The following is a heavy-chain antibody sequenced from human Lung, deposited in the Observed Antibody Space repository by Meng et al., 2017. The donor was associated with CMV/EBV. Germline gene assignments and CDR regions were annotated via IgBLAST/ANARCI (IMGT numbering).Heavy chain of an antibody. CDR2: IYPGDSDI. D-gene: IGHD5-24*01. Sequence: GESXKISCEGFGYRFTSYWIGWVRQMPGRGLEWMGIIYPGDSDIRYSPSFDGQVIISADKTVSTAYLQWSSLKASDSATYHCARVEMSTSWAFDYWGQGTLVTVSS. J-gene: IGHJ4*02. CDR3: ARVEMSTSWAFDY. CDR1: GYRFTSYW. V-gene: IGHV5-51*01.